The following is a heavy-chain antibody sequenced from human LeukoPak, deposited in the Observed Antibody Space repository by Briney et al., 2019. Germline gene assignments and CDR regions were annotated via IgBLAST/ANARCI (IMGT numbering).Heavy chain of an antibody. Sequence: PGGSLRLSCAASGFTFSTYGMHWVRQAPGKGLEWVAFIRYDGSDKYYADSVKGRFTISRDNSKNTLYLQMNSLRAEDTAVYYCAKEAQGVQDYWGQGTLVTVSS. D-gene: IGHD1-1*01. J-gene: IGHJ4*02. CDR1: GFTFSTYG. CDR3: AKEAQGVQDY. V-gene: IGHV3-30*02. CDR2: IRYDGSDK.